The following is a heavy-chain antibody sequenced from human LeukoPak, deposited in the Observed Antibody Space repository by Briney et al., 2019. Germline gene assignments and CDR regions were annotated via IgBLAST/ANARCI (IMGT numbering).Heavy chain of an antibody. CDR1: GFTFSSYW. CDR2: INEDGSAK. D-gene: IGHD3-10*02. Sequence: PGGSLRLSCAASGFTFSSYWMTWVRQAPGKGLEWVGNINEDGSAKYGVDSVKGRFTISRDNAKYSLYLQMNSLRAEDTAVYYCARDVRGFDIWGQGTEVTVSS. J-gene: IGHJ3*02. CDR3: ARDVRGFDI. V-gene: IGHV3-7*01.